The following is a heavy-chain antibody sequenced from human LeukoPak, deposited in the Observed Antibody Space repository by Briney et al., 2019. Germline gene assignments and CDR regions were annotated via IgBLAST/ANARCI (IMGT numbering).Heavy chain of an antibody. V-gene: IGHV4-34*01. CDR1: GGSFSGYY. J-gene: IGHJ4*02. CDR2: INHSGST. Sequence: SETLSLTCAVYGGSFSGYYWSWIRQPPGKGLEWIGEINHSGSTNYNPSLKSRVTISVDTSKNQFSLKLSSVTAADTAVYYCAIGDMGTSLFYRGQGTLVTVSS. D-gene: IGHD3-10*01. CDR3: AIGDMGTSLFY.